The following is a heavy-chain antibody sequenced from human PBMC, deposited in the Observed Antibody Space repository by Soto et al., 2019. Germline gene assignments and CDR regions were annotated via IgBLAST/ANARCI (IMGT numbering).Heavy chain of an antibody. CDR2: IKSKTDGGTT. Sequence: LSCAASGFTFRNAWMSWVRQAPGKGLEWVGRIKSKTDGGTTDYAGPVKGRYTISRDDSKDTLSLQMDSLKTEDTAVYYCTTDDPINRYWGQGTLVTVSS. CDR3: TTDDPINRY. J-gene: IGHJ4*02. CDR1: GFTFRNAW. V-gene: IGHV3-15*01.